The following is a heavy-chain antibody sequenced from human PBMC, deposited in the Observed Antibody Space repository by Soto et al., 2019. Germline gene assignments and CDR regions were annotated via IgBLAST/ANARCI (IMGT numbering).Heavy chain of an antibody. CDR2: ISPGSRYP. J-gene: IGHJ5*02. CDR1: GFTFGDSY. CDR3: VRGGGGGLFDP. Sequence: GGSLRLPCAGSGFTFGDSYMSWIRQAPGKGLEWLSYISPGSRYPAYADSVKGRFTISRDNAKRSLYLQMMSLTAEDTAIYYCVRGGGGGLFDPWGQGTMVTVSS. V-gene: IGHV3-11*06. D-gene: IGHD2-15*01.